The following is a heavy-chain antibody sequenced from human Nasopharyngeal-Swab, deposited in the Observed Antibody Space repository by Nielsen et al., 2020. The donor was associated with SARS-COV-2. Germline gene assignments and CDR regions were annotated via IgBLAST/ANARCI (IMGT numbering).Heavy chain of an antibody. CDR2: ISSSGSTI. J-gene: IGHJ4*02. D-gene: IGHD6-13*01. V-gene: IGHV3-11*01. CDR1: GFTFSDYY. Sequence: GGSLRLSCAASGFTFSDYYMSWIRQAPGKGLEGVSYISSSGSTIYYADSVKGRFTISRDNAKNSLYLQMNSLRAEDTAVYYCAREFPAGTRANYWGQGTLVTVSS. CDR3: AREFPAGTRANY.